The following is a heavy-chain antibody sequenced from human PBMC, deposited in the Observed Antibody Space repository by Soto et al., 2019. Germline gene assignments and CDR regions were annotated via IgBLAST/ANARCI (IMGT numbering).Heavy chain of an antibody. J-gene: IGHJ3*02. D-gene: IGHD1-7*01. Sequence: PSETLSLTWTVSGGSISSYCWSWSRQPAGKGLEWIGRIYTSGSTNYNPSLKSRVTMSVDTSKNQFSLKLSSVTAADTAVYYCARDRTGTTYWGAFDIWGQGTMVTVSS. CDR1: GGSISSYC. CDR3: ARDRTGTTYWGAFDI. CDR2: IYTSGST. V-gene: IGHV4-4*07.